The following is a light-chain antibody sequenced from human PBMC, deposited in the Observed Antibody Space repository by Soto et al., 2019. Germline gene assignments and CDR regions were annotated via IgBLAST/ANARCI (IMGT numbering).Light chain of an antibody. V-gene: IGLV2-23*01. J-gene: IGLJ1*01. CDR2: EAS. CDR1: SNGIGNDNF. Sequence: QSVQTQPASVSESPGQSITISCTGTSNGIGNDNFVSWYQQRPGKAPKLLIYEASERPSGVSNRFSGSKSGYTASLTISGLQAEDEADYYCCAYAGTGTFYVFGPGTKVTVL. CDR3: CAYAGTGTFYV.